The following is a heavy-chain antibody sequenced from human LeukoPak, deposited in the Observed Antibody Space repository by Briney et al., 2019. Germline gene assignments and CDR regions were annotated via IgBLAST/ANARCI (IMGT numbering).Heavy chain of an antibody. Sequence: ASVKVSCKASGYTFTGYYMHWVRQAPGQGLEWMGWINPNSGGTNYAQEFQGRVTMTRDTSISTAYMELSRLRSDDTAVYYCAAVVPAAMGPFDYWGQGTLVTVSS. J-gene: IGHJ4*02. D-gene: IGHD2-2*01. CDR2: INPNSGGT. CDR1: GYTFTGYY. CDR3: AAVVPAAMGPFDY. V-gene: IGHV1-2*02.